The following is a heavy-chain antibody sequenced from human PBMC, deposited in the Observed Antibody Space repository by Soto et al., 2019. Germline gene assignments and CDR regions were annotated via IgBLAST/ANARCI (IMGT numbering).Heavy chain of an antibody. V-gene: IGHV3-30*18. D-gene: IGHD6-19*01. Sequence: QVQLVESGGGVVEPGRSLRLSCAASGFTFSSYGMQWVRQAPGKGLEWVAGISYDGSAKYYAESMKGRLTISRDDSKNTLYLQVNSLRVDVTAVYYCAKEAGRAQPLDYWGQGTLVTVSS. CDR3: AKEAGRAQPLDY. J-gene: IGHJ4*02. CDR1: GFTFSSYG. CDR2: ISYDGSAK.